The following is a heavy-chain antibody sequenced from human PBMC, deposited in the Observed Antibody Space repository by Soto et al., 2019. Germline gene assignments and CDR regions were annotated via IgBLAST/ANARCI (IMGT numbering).Heavy chain of an antibody. J-gene: IGHJ6*02. D-gene: IGHD5-12*01. V-gene: IGHV1-69*13. Sequence: SVKVSCKASGGTFSSYAISWVRQAPGQGLEWMGGIIPIFGTANYAQKFQGRVTITADESTSTAYMELSSLRSEDTAVYYCARDRPQTEASTHLRWLRPRDYYYYGMDVWGQGTTVTVSS. CDR2: IIPIFGTA. CDR3: ARDRPQTEASTHLRWLRPRDYYYYGMDV. CDR1: GGTFSSYA.